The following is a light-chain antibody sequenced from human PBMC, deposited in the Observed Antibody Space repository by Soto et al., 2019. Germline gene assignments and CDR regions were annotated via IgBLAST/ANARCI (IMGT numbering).Light chain of an antibody. CDR1: ASVNSN. Sequence: IVMTQSPATLSVSPGERVTLSCRASASVNSNLAWYQQKPGQAPRLLIYGAFIRATGIPARFSGSGSGTEFTLTISSLQSEDSAVYYCHQNNNWPRTFGQGTKVEIK. CDR3: HQNNNWPRT. CDR2: GAF. J-gene: IGKJ1*01. V-gene: IGKV3-15*01.